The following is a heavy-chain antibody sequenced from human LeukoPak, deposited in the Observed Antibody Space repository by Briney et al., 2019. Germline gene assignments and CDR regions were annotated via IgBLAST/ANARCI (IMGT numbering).Heavy chain of an antibody. CDR1: GGSFSGYY. CDR3: ARHTYYYDSSQSDY. Sequence: SETLSLTCAVYGGSFSGYYWSWIRQPPGKGLEWIGEINHSGSTNYNPSLKSRVTISVDTSKNQFSLKLSSVTAADTAVYYCARHTYYYDSSQSDYWGQGTLVTVSS. J-gene: IGHJ4*02. V-gene: IGHV4-34*01. D-gene: IGHD3-22*01. CDR2: INHSGST.